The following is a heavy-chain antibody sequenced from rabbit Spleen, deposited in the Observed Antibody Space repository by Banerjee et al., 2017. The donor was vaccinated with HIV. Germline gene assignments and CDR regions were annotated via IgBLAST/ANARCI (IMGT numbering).Heavy chain of an antibody. CDR3: ARETSSGWGIVSFYFSL. CDR2: IAGSSSGFT. CDR1: GFSFSSSYD. Sequence: QEQLVESGGGLVQPGGSLTLTCTASGFSFSSSYDMCWIRQAPGKGLEWISCIAGSSSGFTYSATWAKGRFTISKTSSTTVTLQMTSLTAADTATYFCARETSSGWGIVSFYFSLWGPGTLVTVS. J-gene: IGHJ4*01. D-gene: IGHD4-1*01. V-gene: IGHV1S45*01.